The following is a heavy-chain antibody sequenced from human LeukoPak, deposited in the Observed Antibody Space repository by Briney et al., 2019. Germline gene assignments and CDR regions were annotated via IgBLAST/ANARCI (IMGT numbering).Heavy chain of an antibody. V-gene: IGHV3-66*01. D-gene: IGHD3-22*01. J-gene: IGHJ4*02. CDR1: GVTVSSNY. Sequence: GGSLRLSCAASGVTVSSNYMSWVRQAPRKGLEWVSVMYSGGSIYYADSVKGRFTISRDRSRTTQYLQMESLRAEDTAVYYCARGSGYYLYYFDYWGQGTLVTVSS. CDR3: ARGSGYYLYYFDY. CDR2: MYSGGSI.